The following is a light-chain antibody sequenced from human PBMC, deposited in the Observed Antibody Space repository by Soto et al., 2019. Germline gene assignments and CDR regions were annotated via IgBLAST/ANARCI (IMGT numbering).Light chain of an antibody. Sequence: QSALTQPPSASGSPGQSVTISCTGTSSDIGVYNYVSWYQQHPGKAPKLLLYEVSKRPSGVPDRFSGSKSGNPASLTVSGLQAEDEADYYCSSYAGSNNLYVFGTGTKVTVL. CDR1: SSDIGVYNY. V-gene: IGLV2-8*01. J-gene: IGLJ1*01. CDR3: SSYAGSNNLYV. CDR2: EVS.